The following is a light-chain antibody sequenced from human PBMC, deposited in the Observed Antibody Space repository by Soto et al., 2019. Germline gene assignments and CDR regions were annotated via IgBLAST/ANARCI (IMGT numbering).Light chain of an antibody. CDR1: SSDIGGYNY. Sequence: QSDLTQPASVSGSPGQSITISCTGSSSDIGGYNYVSWYQQYPGKAPKLVIYEVSNRPSGISNRFSASKSGNTASLTISGLQAEDETDYYCSSYTNSDIWVFGGGTKVTVL. J-gene: IGLJ3*02. V-gene: IGLV2-14*01. CDR3: SSYTNSDIWV. CDR2: EVS.